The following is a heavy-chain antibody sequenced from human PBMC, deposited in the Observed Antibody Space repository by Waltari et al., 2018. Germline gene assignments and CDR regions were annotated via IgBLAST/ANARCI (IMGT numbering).Heavy chain of an antibody. D-gene: IGHD3-22*01. CDR3: VRVMVVVVPARYYYMDV. Sequence: QVQLQESGPGLVKPSETLSLTCTVSGGSISSYYWSWIRQPAGKGLEWIGRIYTSGSTNYNPSLKSLVTMSVDTSKNQFSLKRSSVTAADTAVYYCVRVMVVVVPARYYYMDVWGKGTTVTVSS. CDR2: IYTSGST. J-gene: IGHJ6*03. CDR1: GGSISSYY. V-gene: IGHV4-4*07.